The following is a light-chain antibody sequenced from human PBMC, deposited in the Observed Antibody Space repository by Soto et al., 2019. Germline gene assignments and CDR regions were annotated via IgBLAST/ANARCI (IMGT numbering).Light chain of an antibody. V-gene: IGKV3-20*01. J-gene: IGKJ1*01. CDR2: GAS. CDR3: QHYGTSPWT. Sequence: EIVMTQSPATLSVSPGERATLSCRASQSVISNLAWYQQKPGQAPRLLIYGASSRATGIPDRFSGSGSGTDFTLTISRLEPEDFAVYYCQHYGTSPWTFGQGTKVDIK. CDR1: QSVISN.